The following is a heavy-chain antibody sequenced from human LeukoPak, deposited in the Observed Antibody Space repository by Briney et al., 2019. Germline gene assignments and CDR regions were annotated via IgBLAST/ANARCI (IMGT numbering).Heavy chain of an antibody. Sequence: PSETLSLTCTVSGGSISSYYWSWIRQPPGKGLEWIGYIYYSGSTNYNPSLKSRVTISVDTSKNQFSLKLSSVTAADTAVYYCARHESYYYDSSGLWYFQHWGQGTLVTVSS. J-gene: IGHJ1*01. CDR3: ARHESYYYDSSGLWYFQH. V-gene: IGHV4-59*08. CDR1: GGSISSYY. D-gene: IGHD3-22*01. CDR2: IYYSGST.